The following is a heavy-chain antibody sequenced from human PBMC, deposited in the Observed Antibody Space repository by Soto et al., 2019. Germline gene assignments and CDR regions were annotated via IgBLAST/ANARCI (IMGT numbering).Heavy chain of an antibody. Sequence: SETLSLTCAVSGGSISSSNWWSWVRQPPGKGLEWIGEIYHSGSTNYNPSLKSRVTISVDKSKNQFSLKLSSVTAADTAVYYCARSHWSSTSCYRRSPFDYWGQGTLVTVSS. V-gene: IGHV4-4*02. CDR3: ARSHWSSTSCYRRSPFDY. J-gene: IGHJ4*02. CDR1: GGSISSSNW. D-gene: IGHD2-2*02. CDR2: IYHSGST.